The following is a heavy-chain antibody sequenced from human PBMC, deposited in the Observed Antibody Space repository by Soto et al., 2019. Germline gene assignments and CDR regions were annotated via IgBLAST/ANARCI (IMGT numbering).Heavy chain of an antibody. J-gene: IGHJ5*02. CDR2: INPSGGST. D-gene: IGHD2-15*01. Sequence: ASVKVSCKASGYTFTSYYMHWVRQAPGQGLEWMGIINPSGGSTSYAQKFQGRVTMTRDTSTSTVYMELSSLRSEDTAVYYCARDARVVAATRWNWFDPWGQGTLVTVSS. V-gene: IGHV1-46*01. CDR3: ARDARVVAATRWNWFDP. CDR1: GYTFTSYY.